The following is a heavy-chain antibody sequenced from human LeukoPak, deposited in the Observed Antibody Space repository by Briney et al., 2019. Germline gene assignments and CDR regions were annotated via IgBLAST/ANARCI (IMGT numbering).Heavy chain of an antibody. CDR1: GFTFSSYA. J-gene: IGHJ4*02. V-gene: IGHV3-23*01. CDR3: AKDLADGDYVFDY. CDR2: ISGSGGST. Sequence: GGSLRLSCAASGFTFSSYAMSWVRQAPGKGLEWVSAISGSGGSTYYADCVKGRFTISRDNSKNTLYLQMNSLRAEDTAVYYCAKDLADGDYVFDYWGQGTLVTVSS. D-gene: IGHD4-17*01.